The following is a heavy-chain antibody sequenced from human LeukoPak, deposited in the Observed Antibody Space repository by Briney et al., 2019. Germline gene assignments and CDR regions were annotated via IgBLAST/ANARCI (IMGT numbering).Heavy chain of an antibody. J-gene: IGHJ4*02. D-gene: IGHD2-21*01. CDR2: ISGGGDST. Sequence: GGSLRLSCATSGFPFSSSGMSWVRQAPGKGLEWVSAISGGGDSTFYADSVKGRFTISRDNSKNTLYLQMNSLGAEDTAVYYCARARDGLFDYWGQGTLVTVSS. V-gene: IGHV3-23*01. CDR1: GFPFSSSG. CDR3: ARARDGLFDY.